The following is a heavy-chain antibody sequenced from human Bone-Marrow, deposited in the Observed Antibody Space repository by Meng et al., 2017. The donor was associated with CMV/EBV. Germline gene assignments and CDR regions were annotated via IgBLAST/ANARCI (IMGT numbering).Heavy chain of an antibody. CDR3: ARDPPYCSGGSCYSGVYCDY. CDR1: FTSFC. J-gene: IGHJ4*02. V-gene: IGHV1-46*01. Sequence: FTSFCVHWVRQAPGQGLEWMGIINPSGGSTIYARRFQGRVTMTRDTSTSTVYMELSSLRSEDTAVYYCARDPPYCSGGSCYSGVYCDYWGQGTLVTVSS. D-gene: IGHD2-15*01. CDR2: INPSGGST.